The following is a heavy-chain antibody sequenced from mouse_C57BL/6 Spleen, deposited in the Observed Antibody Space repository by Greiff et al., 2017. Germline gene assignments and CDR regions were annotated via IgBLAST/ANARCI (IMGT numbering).Heavy chain of an antibody. CDR3: ARYYGSSLDY. CDR2: IYPGDGDT. CDR1: GYAFSSSW. V-gene: IGHV1-82*01. D-gene: IGHD1-1*01. J-gene: IGHJ2*01. Sequence: VQLQQSGPELVKPGASVKISFKASGYAFSSSWMNWVKQRPGKGLEWIGRIYPGDGDTNYNGKFKGKATLTADKSSSTAYMQLSSLTSEDSAVYFCARYYGSSLDYWGQGTTLTVSS.